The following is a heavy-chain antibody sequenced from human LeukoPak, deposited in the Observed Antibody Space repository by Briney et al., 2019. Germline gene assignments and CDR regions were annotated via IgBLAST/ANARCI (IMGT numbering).Heavy chain of an antibody. CDR1: GYTFTSYA. CDR2: INAGNGNT. D-gene: IGHD2-15*01. V-gene: IGHV1-3*01. Sequence: GASVKVSCKASGYTFTSYAMHWVRQAPGQRLEWMGWINAGNGNTKYSQKFQGRVTITRDTSASTAYMELGSLRSEDTAVYYCARDDCSGGSCYFDYWGQGTLVTVSS. CDR3: ARDDCSGGSCYFDY. J-gene: IGHJ4*02.